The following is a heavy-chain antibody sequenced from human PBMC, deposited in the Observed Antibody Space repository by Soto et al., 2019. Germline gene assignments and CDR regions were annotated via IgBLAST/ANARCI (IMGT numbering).Heavy chain of an antibody. Sequence: EVQLLESGGGLLQPGGSLRLSCAASGFTFSSYAMSWVRQAPGKGLEWVSAISGSGGSTYYADSVKGRFTISRDNSKNTLYLQMNSLRAEDTAVYYCAKDVQTGGITMIVVGASDYWGQGTLVTVSS. J-gene: IGHJ4*02. CDR1: GFTFSSYA. CDR2: ISGSGGST. CDR3: AKDVQTGGITMIVVGASDY. D-gene: IGHD3-22*01. V-gene: IGHV3-23*01.